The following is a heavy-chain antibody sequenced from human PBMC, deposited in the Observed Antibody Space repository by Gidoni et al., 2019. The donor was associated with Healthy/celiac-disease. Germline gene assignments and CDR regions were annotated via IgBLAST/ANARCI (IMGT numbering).Heavy chain of an antibody. CDR2: IYSGGST. D-gene: IGHD3-10*01. CDR1: GFTVSSNY. V-gene: IGHV3-53*01. CDR3: ARDSYYGSGSYYN. J-gene: IGHJ4*02. Sequence: EVQLVESGGGLIQPGGSLRLSCAASGFTVSSNYMSWVRQAPGKGLEWVSVIYSGGSTYYADSVKGRFTISRDNSKNTLYLQMNSLRAEDTAVYYCARDSYYGSGSYYNWGQGTLVTVSS.